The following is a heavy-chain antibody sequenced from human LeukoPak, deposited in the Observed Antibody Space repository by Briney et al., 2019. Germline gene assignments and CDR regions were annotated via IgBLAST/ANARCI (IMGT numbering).Heavy chain of an antibody. D-gene: IGHD3-22*01. V-gene: IGHV4-30-4*08. CDR3: ARVGGDYYDSSGYYPPIDP. J-gene: IGHJ5*02. CDR2: IYYSGST. CDR1: GGSISSGDYY. Sequence: PSETLSLTCTVSGGSISSGDYYWRWIRQPPGTGLEWIGYIYYSGSTYYNPSLKSRVIISVDTSKNQFSLKLSSVTAADTAVYYCARVGGDYYDSSGYYPPIDPWGQGTLVTVSS.